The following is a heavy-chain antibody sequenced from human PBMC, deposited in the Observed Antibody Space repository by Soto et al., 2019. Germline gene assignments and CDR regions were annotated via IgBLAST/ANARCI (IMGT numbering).Heavy chain of an antibody. Sequence: SVKVSCKASGGTCDNYAVSCVLQSPGQGLEWMGGIIPMFETVNYAQRFQGRLTIAADESTSTAYMELTSLTSADTAIYFCARGLRTGNYGMDVWGQGTTVTVSS. V-gene: IGHV1-69*13. CDR2: IIPMFETV. J-gene: IGHJ6*02. CDR3: ARGLRTGNYGMDV. CDR1: GGTCDNYA. D-gene: IGHD2-15*01.